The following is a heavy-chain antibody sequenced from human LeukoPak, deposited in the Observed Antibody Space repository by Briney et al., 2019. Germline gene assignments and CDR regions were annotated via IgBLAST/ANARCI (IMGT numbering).Heavy chain of an antibody. J-gene: IGHJ4*02. CDR1: GFTFSSYE. V-gene: IGHV3-48*03. CDR2: ISSSGSTI. Sequence: PGGSLRLSCAASGFTFSSYEMNWVRQAPGKGLEWVSYISSSGSTIYYADSVKGRFTISRDNAKNSLYLQMNSLRAEDTAVYYCEASIAAAGKTYSSGWKIDYWGQGTLVTVSS. D-gene: IGHD6-13*01. CDR3: EASIAAAGKTYSSGWKIDY.